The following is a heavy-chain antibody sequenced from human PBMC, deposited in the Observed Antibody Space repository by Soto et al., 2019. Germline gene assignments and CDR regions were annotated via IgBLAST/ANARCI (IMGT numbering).Heavy chain of an antibody. CDR1: GDSVSSNSAA. Sequence: PSQTLSLTCAISGDSVSSNSAAWNWIRQSPSRGLEWLGRTYYRSKWYNDYAVSVKSRITINPDTSKNQFSLRLNSVTPEDTAVYYCARVITIFGVVNYYYYGMDVWGQGTTVTVSS. J-gene: IGHJ6*02. CDR3: ARVITIFGVVNYYYYGMDV. D-gene: IGHD3-3*01. CDR2: TYYRSKWYN. V-gene: IGHV6-1*01.